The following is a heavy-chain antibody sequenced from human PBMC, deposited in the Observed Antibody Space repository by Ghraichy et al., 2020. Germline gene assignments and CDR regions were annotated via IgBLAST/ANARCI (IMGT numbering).Heavy chain of an antibody. CDR3: ARIGSTRSSRY. J-gene: IGHJ4*02. Sequence: ASVKVSCKTSGYSFTSYSLSWVRQAPGQGLEWMGWISTYNGRTTYAQNFQGRLTMTTNTSTDTAHMELRSLRSDDTALYFCARIGSTRSSRYWGQGSLVTVSS. D-gene: IGHD5/OR15-5a*01. V-gene: IGHV1-18*04. CDR2: ISTYNGRT. CDR1: GYSFTSYS.